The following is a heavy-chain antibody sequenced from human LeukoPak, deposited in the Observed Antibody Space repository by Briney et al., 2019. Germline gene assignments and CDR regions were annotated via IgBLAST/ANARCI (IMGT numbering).Heavy chain of an antibody. J-gene: IGHJ4*02. Sequence: GGSLRLSCAASGFSFTDYPMDWVRQAPGKGLEWVSGISGGGASTYYADSVKGRFTVSRDNSKNTVYLQMNSLSAEDTAVYYCAKDLLSGRYSTSWYGFDSWGQGTLVTVSS. D-gene: IGHD6-13*01. V-gene: IGHV3-23*01. CDR3: AKDLLSGRYSTSWYGFDS. CDR2: ISGGGAST. CDR1: GFSFTDYP.